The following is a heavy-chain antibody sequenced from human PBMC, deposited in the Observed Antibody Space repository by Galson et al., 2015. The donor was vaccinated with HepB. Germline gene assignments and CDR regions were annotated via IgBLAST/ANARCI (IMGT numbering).Heavy chain of an antibody. CDR3: ARAVVVAATTTPFDY. J-gene: IGHJ4*02. V-gene: IGHV3-21*01. CDR2: ISSSSIYI. Sequence: SLRLSCAASGFSFSSYSMNWVRQAPGKGLEWVSAISSSSIYIYQADSVKGRFTTSRDNAKNSLYLQMNILRAEDTAVYYCARAVVVAATTTPFDYWGQGTLVTVSS. D-gene: IGHD2-15*01. CDR1: GFSFSSYS.